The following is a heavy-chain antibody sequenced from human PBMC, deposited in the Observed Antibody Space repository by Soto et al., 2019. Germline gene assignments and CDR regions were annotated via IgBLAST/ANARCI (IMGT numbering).Heavy chain of an antibody. CDR3: AKGSSCSGGSCYSDP. J-gene: IGHJ5*02. Sequence: GGSLRLSCAASGFTFSSYAMSWVRQAPGKGLEWVSAISGSGGSTYYADSVKGRFTISRDNSKNTLYLQMNSLRAEDTAVYYCAKGSSCSGGSCYSDPWGQGTLVTVSS. V-gene: IGHV3-23*01. D-gene: IGHD2-15*01. CDR1: GFTFSSYA. CDR2: ISGSGGST.